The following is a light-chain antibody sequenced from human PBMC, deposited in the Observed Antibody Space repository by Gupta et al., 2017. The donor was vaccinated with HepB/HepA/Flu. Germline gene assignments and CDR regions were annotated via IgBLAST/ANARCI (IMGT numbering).Light chain of an antibody. CDR1: QSISNY. V-gene: IGKV1-39*01. J-gene: IGKJ4*01. Sequence: DIQMTQSPSSLSASVGDKVTITCRASQSISNYLNWYQQKPGKAPELLIYAASSVQSGVPSKFSGSGSGTDFTLTISRLQPEDFATYYCQQRYSTPLTFGGGTKVEIK. CDR2: AAS. CDR3: QQRYSTPLT.